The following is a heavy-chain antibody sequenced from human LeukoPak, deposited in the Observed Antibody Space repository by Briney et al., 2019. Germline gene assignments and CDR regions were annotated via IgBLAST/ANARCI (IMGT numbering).Heavy chain of an antibody. CDR2: IYYSGST. V-gene: IGHV4-59*01. J-gene: IGHJ4*02. D-gene: IGHD3-22*01. CDR3: ARADDSSGYYYYDFDY. Sequence: SETLSLTCTVPGGSISSYYWSWIRQPTGKGLEWIGYIYYSGSTNYNPSLKSRVTISVDTSKNQFSLKLSSVTAADTAVYYCARADDSSGYYYYDFDYWGQGTLVTVSS. CDR1: GGSISSYY.